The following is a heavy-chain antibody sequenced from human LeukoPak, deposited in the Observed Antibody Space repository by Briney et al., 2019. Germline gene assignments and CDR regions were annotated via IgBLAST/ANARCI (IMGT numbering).Heavy chain of an antibody. D-gene: IGHD4-11*01. Sequence: GGSLRLSCVASGFTFSDYAMNWVRQAPGKGPEWVSGISASGAGTYYADSVKGRFTISRDNSKNTLYLQMNSLRAEDTAVYYCARGVGPGGVTMHYWGQGTLVTVSS. CDR1: GFTFSDYA. J-gene: IGHJ4*02. CDR2: ISASGAGT. CDR3: ARGVGPGGVTMHY. V-gene: IGHV3-23*01.